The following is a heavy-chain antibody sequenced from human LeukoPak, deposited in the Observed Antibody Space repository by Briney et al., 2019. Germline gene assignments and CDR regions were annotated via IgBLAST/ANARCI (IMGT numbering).Heavy chain of an antibody. J-gene: IGHJ4*02. Sequence: SETLSLTCTVSGGSMTNSTYYWSWIRQPPGKGLEWIGYIYYSGTTNYNPSLKSRVTMSVDTSKNQFSLRLNSVTPADTAVYYCARAKGDYWGQGTLVTVSS. CDR2: IYYSGTT. CDR3: ARAKGDY. V-gene: IGHV4-61*01. CDR1: GGSMTNSTYY.